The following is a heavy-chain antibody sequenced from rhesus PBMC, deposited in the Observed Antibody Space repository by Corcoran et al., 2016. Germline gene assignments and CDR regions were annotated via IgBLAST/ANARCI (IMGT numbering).Heavy chain of an antibody. CDR3: AREIGVLVVVAIDF. J-gene: IGHJ3*01. D-gene: IGHD2-21*01. CDR1: GGSISSNY. V-gene: IGHV4-173*01. Sequence: QLQLQESGPGLVKPSETLSLTCAVSGGSISSNYWSWIRQPPGKGLEWIGRISGSGGSTDYNPPLKSRVTISTDTSKTQFSLKLSSVTAADTAVYYCAREIGVLVVVAIDFWGQGLRVTVSS. CDR2: ISGSGGST.